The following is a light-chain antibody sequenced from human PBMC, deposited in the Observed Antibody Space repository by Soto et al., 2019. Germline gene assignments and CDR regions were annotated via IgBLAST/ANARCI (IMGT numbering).Light chain of an antibody. Sequence: EIVMTQSPATLSVSPGERATLSCRASQSVSSNLAWYQQKPGQAPRLLIYGASTRATGIPARFSGSGSGTGFSLTISSLQTKDLAVYYFQQYNNWPPWTFGQGTKVEIK. J-gene: IGKJ1*01. CDR3: QQYNNWPPWT. V-gene: IGKV3-15*01. CDR2: GAS. CDR1: QSVSSN.